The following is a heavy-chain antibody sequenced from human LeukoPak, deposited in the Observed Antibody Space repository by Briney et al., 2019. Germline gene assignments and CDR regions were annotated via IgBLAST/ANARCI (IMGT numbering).Heavy chain of an antibody. Sequence: GGSLRLSCAASGFTFSSYGMHWVRQAPGKGLEWVAVISYDGSNKYYADSVKGRFTISRDNSKNTLYLQMNSLRAEDTAVYYCAKEVHGDGYYDSSGYYPAYWGQGTLVNVSS. CDR2: ISYDGSNK. CDR1: GFTFSSYG. J-gene: IGHJ4*02. D-gene: IGHD3-22*01. CDR3: AKEVHGDGYYDSSGYYPAY. V-gene: IGHV3-30*18.